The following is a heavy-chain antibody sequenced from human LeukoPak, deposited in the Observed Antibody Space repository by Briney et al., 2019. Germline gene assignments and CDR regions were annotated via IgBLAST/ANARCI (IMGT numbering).Heavy chain of an antibody. CDR1: GGTISSSSYY. D-gene: IGHD3/OR15-3a*01. CDR2: IYYSGST. J-gene: IGHJ4*02. CDR3: ARQTGSGLFILP. V-gene: IGHV4-39*07. Sequence: SETLCLTCAASGGTISSSSYYWGWMRQPQGQGLEWIGSIYYSGSTYYNPSLKSRVTISVDTSKNQISLKLSSVTAADTAVYYCARQTGSGLFILPGGQGTLVTVSS.